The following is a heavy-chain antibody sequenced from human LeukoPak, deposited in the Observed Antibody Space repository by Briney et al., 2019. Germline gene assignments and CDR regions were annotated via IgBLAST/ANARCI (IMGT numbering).Heavy chain of an antibody. CDR1: GFTFSNYA. Sequence: GGSLRLSCAASGFTFSNYAMSWVRQAPGKGLEWVSVISGSGGSTYYADSVKGRFTISRDNAKNSLYLQMNSLRAEDTAVYYCARDRTPNSYYSPHGAFDIWGQGTMVTVSS. V-gene: IGHV3-23*01. CDR2: ISGSGGST. CDR3: ARDRTPNSYYSPHGAFDI. D-gene: IGHD3-10*01. J-gene: IGHJ3*02.